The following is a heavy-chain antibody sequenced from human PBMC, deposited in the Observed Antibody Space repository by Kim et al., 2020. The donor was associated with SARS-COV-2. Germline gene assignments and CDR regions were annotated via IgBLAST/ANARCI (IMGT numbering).Heavy chain of an antibody. D-gene: IGHD1-26*01. CDR2: IYYDGNT. J-gene: IGHJ3*02. CDR3: VRHRGGRNAFDI. CDR1: GGSISSNNYY. V-gene: IGHV4-39*01. Sequence: SETLSLTCIVSGGSISSNNYYWDWIRQPPGKGLEWIGTIYYDGNTYYNPSNPSLKSRVTISVDTSSNQFSLKLSSVTAADTAVFYCVRHRGGRNAFDIWGQGTMVTVSS.